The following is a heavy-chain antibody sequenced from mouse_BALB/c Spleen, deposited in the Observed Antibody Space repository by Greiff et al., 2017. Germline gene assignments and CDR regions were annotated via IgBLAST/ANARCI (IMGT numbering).Heavy chain of an antibody. CDR1: GFTFTDYW. V-gene: IGHV1-69*01. J-gene: IGHJ2*01. CDR2: IDTTDSYT. Sequence: QVQLQQPGAELVMPGASVKMSCKASGFTFTDYWMHWVKQRPGQGLEWIGAIDTTDSYTGYNQKFKGKATSTVDESSSTAYMQLSSLTSEDSAVYYCARRGITTGFDYWGQGTTLTVSS. D-gene: IGHD1-2*01. CDR3: ARRGITTGFDY.